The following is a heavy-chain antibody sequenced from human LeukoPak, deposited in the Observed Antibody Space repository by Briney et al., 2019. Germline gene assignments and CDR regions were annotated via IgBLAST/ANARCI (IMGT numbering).Heavy chain of an antibody. V-gene: IGHV4-39*07. CDR2: IYYSGSS. CDR3: AVVSGYYYGNFDY. J-gene: IGHJ4*02. Sequence: SETLSLTCTVSGGSISSSSYYWGWIRQPPGKGLEWIGSIYYSGSSYYNPSLKSRVTISVDTSKNQFSLKLSSVTAADTAVYYCAVVSGYYYGNFDYWGQGTLVTVSS. CDR1: GGSISSSSYY. D-gene: IGHD3-22*01.